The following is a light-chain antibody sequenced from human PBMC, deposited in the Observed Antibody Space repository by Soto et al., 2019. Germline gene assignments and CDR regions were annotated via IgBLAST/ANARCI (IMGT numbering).Light chain of an antibody. V-gene: IGLV2-14*01. CDR2: AVS. Sequence: QSVLTQPASVSGSPGQSSTISCTGTSSEVGLYDYVSWYQQHPGKAPQLMTYAVSNRPSGVSNRFSASNSGTTASLFISGLQAEDEADYYCSSYTSDSSYVFGSGTKVTVL. J-gene: IGLJ1*01. CDR3: SSYTSDSSYV. CDR1: SSEVGLYDY.